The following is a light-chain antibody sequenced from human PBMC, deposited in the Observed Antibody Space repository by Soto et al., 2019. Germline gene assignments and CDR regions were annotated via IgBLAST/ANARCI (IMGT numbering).Light chain of an antibody. CDR3: HQYKNWPIT. CDR2: GAF. J-gene: IGKJ3*01. V-gene: IGKV3-15*01. CDR1: QSVRSN. Sequence: EIVMTQSPATLSVSPGERATLSCRASQSVRSNLDWYQQKPGQAPRRLIYGAFTSATGIPARFSGSGSGTEFPLTICSLQSEDFAVYYCHQYKNWPITFGPGNKVDIK.